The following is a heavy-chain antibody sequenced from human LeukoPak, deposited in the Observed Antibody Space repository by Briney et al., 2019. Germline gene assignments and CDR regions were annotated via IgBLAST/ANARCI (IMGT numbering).Heavy chain of an antibody. Sequence: PSETLSLTCAVSGGSISSGGYSWSWIRQPPGKGLEWIGYIHHTGTTYYNPSLKSRLTISMDRSKSQFSLRLPSVTAADTAVYFCASAHTTLGFDAFDVWGQGTMVTVSS. D-gene: IGHD7-27*01. CDR3: ASAHTTLGFDAFDV. V-gene: IGHV4-30-2*01. CDR2: IHHTGTT. J-gene: IGHJ3*01. CDR1: GGSISSGGYS.